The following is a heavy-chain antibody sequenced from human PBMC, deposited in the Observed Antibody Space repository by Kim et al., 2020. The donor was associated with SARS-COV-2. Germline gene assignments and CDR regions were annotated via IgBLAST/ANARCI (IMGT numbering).Heavy chain of an antibody. V-gene: IGHV1-46*01. Sequence: QKFQGRVTMTRDTSTSTVYMELSSLRSEDTAVYYCARDLDYVPAAMSDYWGQGTLVTVSS. J-gene: IGHJ4*02. D-gene: IGHD2-2*01. CDR3: ARDLDYVPAAMSDY.